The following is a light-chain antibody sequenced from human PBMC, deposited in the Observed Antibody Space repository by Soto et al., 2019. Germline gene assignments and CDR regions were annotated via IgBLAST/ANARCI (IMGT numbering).Light chain of an antibody. J-gene: IGKJ2*01. Sequence: DIQVTQSPSTLSASVGDRVTITCRASQSISSHLAWYRQKPGKAPNLLIFETSNLHVGVPSRISASGTGTEFTLTITNLQPDDFATYDCLQYDKSSPYTFGQGTNLEI. CDR1: QSISSH. V-gene: IGKV1-5*03. CDR3: LQYDKSSPYT. CDR2: ETS.